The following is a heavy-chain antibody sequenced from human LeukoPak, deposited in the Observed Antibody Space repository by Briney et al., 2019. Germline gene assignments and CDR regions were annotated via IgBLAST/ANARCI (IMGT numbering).Heavy chain of an antibody. CDR2: MNPNSGNT. J-gene: IGHJ6*02. Sequence: GASVKVSCKASGYTFTSYGINWVRQATGQGLEWMGWMNPNSGNTGYAQKFQGRVTMTRNTSISTAYMELSSLRSEDTAVYYCARAGKYLFVQYYYYGMDVWGQGTTVTVSS. D-gene: IGHD2-21*01. CDR1: GYTFTSYG. V-gene: IGHV1-8*02. CDR3: ARAGKYLFVQYYYYGMDV.